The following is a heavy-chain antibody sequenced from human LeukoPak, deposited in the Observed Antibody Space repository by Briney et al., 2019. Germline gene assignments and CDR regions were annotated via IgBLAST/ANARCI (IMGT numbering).Heavy chain of an antibody. CDR3: ASSGYSYGLMAGRFDY. CDR1: GGTFSSYA. V-gene: IGHV1-69*05. J-gene: IGHJ4*02. Sequence: SVKVSCKASGGTFSSYAISWVRQAPGQGLEWMGGIIPIFGTANYAQKFRGRVTITTDESTSTAYMELSSLRSEDTAVYDCASSGYSYGLMAGRFDYWGQGTLVTVPS. D-gene: IGHD5-18*01. CDR2: IIPIFGTA.